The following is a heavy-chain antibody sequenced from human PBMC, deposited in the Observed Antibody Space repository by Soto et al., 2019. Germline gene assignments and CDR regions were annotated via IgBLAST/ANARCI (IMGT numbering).Heavy chain of an antibody. CDR3: ARGRAIAAAGTRWCEP. D-gene: IGHD6-13*01. V-gene: IGHV4-59*01. J-gene: IGHJ5*02. Sequence: SETRSLTYTVSGGSISSYYGSWIRQPPGTGLERHGYIYYSGSTNYNPSLKSRVTISVDESKGKFSRKLSSVTAAGTAVYYCARGRAIAAAGTRWCEPWRQGTLGTVSS. CDR1: GGSISSYY. CDR2: IYYSGST.